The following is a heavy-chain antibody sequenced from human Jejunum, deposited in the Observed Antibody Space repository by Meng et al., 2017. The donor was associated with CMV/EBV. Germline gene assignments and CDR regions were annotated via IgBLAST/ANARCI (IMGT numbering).Heavy chain of an antibody. Sequence: EVQLLESXXXXVXXGGSLRLSCAASGFTFSSYAMSWVRQAPGKGLEWVSAISNSGGSTYYADSVKGRFTISRDNSKNTLFLQMNSLRAEDTAVYYCAKDSPGGVVISFDYWGQGTLVTVSS. CDR2: ISNSGGST. CDR3: AKDSPGGVVISFDY. J-gene: IGHJ4*02. CDR1: GFTFSSYA. V-gene: IGHV3-23*01. D-gene: IGHD3-22*01.